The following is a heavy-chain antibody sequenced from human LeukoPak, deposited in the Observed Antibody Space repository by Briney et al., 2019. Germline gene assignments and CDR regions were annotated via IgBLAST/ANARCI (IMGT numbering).Heavy chain of an antibody. CDR3: ARGNMYYYDSSGYPFFDY. CDR2: INPNIGGT. D-gene: IGHD3-22*01. J-gene: IGHJ4*02. V-gene: IGHV1-2*02. CDR1: GYTFTSYD. Sequence: ASVKVSCKASGYTFTSYDINWVRQATGQGLEWMGWINPNIGGTNYAQNFQGRVTMTRDTSISTAYMELSRLRSDDTAVYYCARGNMYYYDSSGYPFFDYWGQGTLVTVSS.